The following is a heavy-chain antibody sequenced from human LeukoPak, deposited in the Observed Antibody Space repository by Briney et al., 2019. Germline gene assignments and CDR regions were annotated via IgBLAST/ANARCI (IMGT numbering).Heavy chain of an antibody. CDR3: ASPPYSSGWYYFDY. CDR2: IYYSGST. CDR1: GGSISSYY. Sequence: SETLSLTCTVSGGSISSYYWSWIRQPPGKGLEWIGYIYYSGSTNYNPSLKSRVTISVDTSKNQFSLKLSSVTAADTAVYYCASPPYSSGWYYFDYWGQGTLVTVSS. J-gene: IGHJ4*02. D-gene: IGHD6-19*01. V-gene: IGHV4-59*08.